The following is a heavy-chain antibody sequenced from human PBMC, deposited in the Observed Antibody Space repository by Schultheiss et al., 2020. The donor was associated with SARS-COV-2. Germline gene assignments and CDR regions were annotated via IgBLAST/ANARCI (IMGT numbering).Heavy chain of an antibody. D-gene: IGHD4-11*01. CDR1: GGSISSSSYY. J-gene: IGHJ5*02. CDR2: IYYSGST. CDR3: AREVRDYSNWFDP. Sequence: SETLSLTCTVSGGSISSSSYYWGWIRQPPGKGLEWIGSIYYSGSTYYNPSLKSRVTISVDTSKNQFSLKLSSVTAADTAVYYCAREVRDYSNWFDPWGQGTLVTVSS. V-gene: IGHV4-39*07.